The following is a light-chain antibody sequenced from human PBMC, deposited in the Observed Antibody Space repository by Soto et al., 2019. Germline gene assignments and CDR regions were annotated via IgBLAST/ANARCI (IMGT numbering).Light chain of an antibody. Sequence: QSVLTQPASVSGSPGQSITISCTGTSSDVGAYNYVSWYQQNPGKAPKVIIYDVTNRPSGVSNRFSGSKSGNTASLAISGLQAEDEADYYCSSYTTSSTVVFGGGTKLTVL. CDR1: SSDVGAYNY. CDR2: DVT. J-gene: IGLJ2*01. CDR3: SSYTTSSTVV. V-gene: IGLV2-14*01.